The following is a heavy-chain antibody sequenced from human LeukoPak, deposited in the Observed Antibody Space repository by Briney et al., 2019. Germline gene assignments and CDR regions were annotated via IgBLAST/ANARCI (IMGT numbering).Heavy chain of an antibody. Sequence: GGSLRLSCAASGFTFSSYSMNWVRQAPGQGLEWVSSISSSSSYIYYADSVKGRFTISRDNAKNSLYLQMNSLRAEDTAVYYCARDGGGRGYSYWGQGTLVTVSS. D-gene: IGHD5-18*01. J-gene: IGHJ4*02. V-gene: IGHV3-21*01. CDR3: ARDGGGRGYSY. CDR1: GFTFSSYS. CDR2: ISSSSSYI.